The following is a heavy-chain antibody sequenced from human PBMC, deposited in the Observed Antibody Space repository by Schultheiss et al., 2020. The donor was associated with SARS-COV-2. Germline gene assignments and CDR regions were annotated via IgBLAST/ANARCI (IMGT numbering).Heavy chain of an antibody. CDR2: FDPEDGET. D-gene: IGHD1-20*01. CDR1: GYTFTGYY. CDR3: ARDLSITGTAGLYYFDY. Sequence: ASVKVSCKASGYTFTGYYMHWVRQAPGQGLEWMGGFDPEDGETIYAQKFQGRVTMTEDTSTDTAYMELSSLRSEDTAVYYCARDLSITGTAGLYYFDYWGQGTLVTVSS. V-gene: IGHV1-24*01. J-gene: IGHJ4*02.